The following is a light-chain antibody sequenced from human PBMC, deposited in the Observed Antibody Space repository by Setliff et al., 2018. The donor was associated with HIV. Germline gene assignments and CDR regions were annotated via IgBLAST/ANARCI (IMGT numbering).Light chain of an antibody. V-gene: IGLV2-14*01. CDR1: SSDVDDDNS. CDR2: GVR. CDR3: SIHRSRGYV. J-gene: IGLJ1*01. Sequence: QSVLTQPASVSGSPGQSITISCTGTSSDVDDDNSVSWYQQHPDKAPKLIIFGVRHRPSGVSNRFSGSKSGNTASLTISGLQAEDEADYYCSIHRSRGYVFGTGTKVTVL.